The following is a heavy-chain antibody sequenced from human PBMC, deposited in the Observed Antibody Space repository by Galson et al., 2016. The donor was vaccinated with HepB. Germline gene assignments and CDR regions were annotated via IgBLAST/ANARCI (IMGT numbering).Heavy chain of an antibody. CDR2: IYHTGTT. D-gene: IGHD3-16*01. CDR3: ARENWGQTIPDY. J-gene: IGHJ4*02. Sequence: SETLSLTCVVSGGSISSNNWWSWLRQPPGKGLEWIGEIYHTGTTNYNPSLESRVTISLDKSKNQFSLKLSSVTAADTAVYYCARENWGQTIPDYWGQGTLVTVSS. CDR1: GGSISSNNW. V-gene: IGHV4-4*02.